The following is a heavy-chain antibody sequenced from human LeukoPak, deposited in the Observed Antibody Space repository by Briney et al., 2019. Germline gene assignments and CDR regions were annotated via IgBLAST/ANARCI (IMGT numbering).Heavy chain of an antibody. V-gene: IGHV1-18*01. CDR2: ISAYNGNT. J-gene: IGHJ6*02. CDR1: GYTFTSYG. CDR3: ARVTMVRGVILNYYGMDV. Sequence: ASVKVPCKASGYTFTSYGISWVRQAPGQGLEWMGWISAYNGNTNYAQKLQGRVTMTTDTSTSTAYMELRSLRSDDTAVYYCARVTMVRGVILNYYGMDVWGQGTTVTVSS. D-gene: IGHD3-10*01.